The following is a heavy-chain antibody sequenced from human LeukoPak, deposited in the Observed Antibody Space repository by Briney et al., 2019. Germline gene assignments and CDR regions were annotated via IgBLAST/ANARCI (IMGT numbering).Heavy chain of an antibody. V-gene: IGHV3-74*01. CDR3: ARGEDGYNSDY. Sequence: GGSLRLSCVVSGFTFSSYWMHWVRQAPGKGLVWVSRINSDGANTNYADSVKGRFTISRDNAKNTLYLQMNSLRAEDTAVYYCARGEDGYNSDYWGQGTLVTVTS. J-gene: IGHJ4*02. CDR1: GFTFSSYW. D-gene: IGHD5-24*01. CDR2: INSDGANT.